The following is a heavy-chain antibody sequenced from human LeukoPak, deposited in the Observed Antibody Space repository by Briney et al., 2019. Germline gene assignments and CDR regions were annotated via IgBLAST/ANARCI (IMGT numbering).Heavy chain of an antibody. CDR2: IDWDDDK. CDR3: ARIISGSYGFAEAFDI. J-gene: IGHJ3*02. V-gene: IGHV2-70*11. Sequence: ESGPALVKPTQTLTLTCTFSGFSLSTSGMCVSWIRQPPGKALEWLARIDWDDDKYYSTSLKTRLTISKDTSKNQVVLTMTNMDPVDTATYYCARIISGSYGFAEAFDIWGQGTMVTVSS. CDR1: GFSLSTSGMC. D-gene: IGHD1-26*01.